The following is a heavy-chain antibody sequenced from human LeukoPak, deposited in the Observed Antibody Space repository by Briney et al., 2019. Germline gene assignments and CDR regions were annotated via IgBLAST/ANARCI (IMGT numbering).Heavy chain of an antibody. CDR3: ARSRGNIYYYDSSGDQLYFDY. J-gene: IGHJ4*02. CDR1: GYTFTSYG. V-gene: IGHV1-18*01. D-gene: IGHD3-22*01. CDR2: ISAYNGNT. Sequence: ASVKVSCKASGYTFTSYGISWVRQAPGQGLEWMGWISAYNGNTNYAQKLQGRVTMTTDTSTSTAYMELRSLRSDDTAVYYCARSRGNIYYYDSSGDQLYFDYWGQGTLVTVSS.